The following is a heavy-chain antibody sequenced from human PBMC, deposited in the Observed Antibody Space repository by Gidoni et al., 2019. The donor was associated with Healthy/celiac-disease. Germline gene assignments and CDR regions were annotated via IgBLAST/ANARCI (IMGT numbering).Heavy chain of an antibody. J-gene: IGHJ4*02. CDR3: ASSLGVVVAATPGD. CDR1: GGTFSSYA. V-gene: IGHV1-69*06. CDR2: IIPSFGTA. Sequence: QVQLVQSGAEVKKPGSSVKVSCTASGGTFSSYAISWVRQAPGQGLEWMGGIIPSFGTANYAQKFQGRVTITADKSTSTAYMELSSLRSEDTAVYYCASSLGVVVAATPGDWGQGTLVTVSS. D-gene: IGHD2-15*01.